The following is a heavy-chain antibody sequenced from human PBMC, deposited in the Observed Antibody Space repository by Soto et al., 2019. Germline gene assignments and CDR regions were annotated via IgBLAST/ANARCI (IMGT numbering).Heavy chain of an antibody. V-gene: IGHV3-48*03. CDR1: GFTFSNFE. CDR3: ARDLLHYDFWSGYSAYFYYGMDV. J-gene: IGHJ6*02. D-gene: IGHD3-3*01. Sequence: PGGSLRLSCAASGFTFSNFEMRWVRQAPGKGLEWVSYINTAGSTKYYAESVKGRFTISRDNARNSLFLQMNSLRAEDTAVYYCARDLLHYDFWSGYSAYFYYGMDVWGPGTTVTVSS. CDR2: INTAGSTK.